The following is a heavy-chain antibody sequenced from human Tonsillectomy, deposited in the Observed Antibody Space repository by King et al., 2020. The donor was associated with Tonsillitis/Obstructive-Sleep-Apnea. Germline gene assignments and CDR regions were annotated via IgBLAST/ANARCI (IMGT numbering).Heavy chain of an antibody. J-gene: IGHJ4*02. Sequence: VQLVESGGGGVQPGNSLRLSCAASGFTFSSYGMHWVRQAPGKGLEWVAVIWYDGSNKYYADSVKGRFTISRDNSKNTLYLQMNSLRAEDTAVYYCASSGFTVTTSFGRWGQGTLVTVSS. CDR3: ASSGFTVTTSFGR. CDR2: IWYDGSNK. V-gene: IGHV3-33*01. D-gene: IGHD4-17*01. CDR1: GFTFSSYG.